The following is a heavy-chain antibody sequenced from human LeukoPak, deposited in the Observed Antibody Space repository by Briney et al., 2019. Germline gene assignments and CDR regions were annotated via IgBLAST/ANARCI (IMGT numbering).Heavy chain of an antibody. J-gene: IGHJ4*02. Sequence: KTSATLSLTWPVSVGSIGTSSYYWGWIRQPPGRGLEWIGSIYYSGSTYYNPSLKRRVTIYVDTSKHQFSLKLSSVTDADTAVYYCARHPGYFDYWGQGTLVTVSS. V-gene: IGHV4-39*01. CDR3: ARHPGYFDY. CDR2: IYYSGST. CDR1: VGSIGTSSYY.